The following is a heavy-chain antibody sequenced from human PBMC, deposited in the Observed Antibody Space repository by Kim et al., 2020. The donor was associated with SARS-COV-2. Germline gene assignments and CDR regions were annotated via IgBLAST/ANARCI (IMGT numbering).Heavy chain of an antibody. J-gene: IGHJ4*02. CDR1: GFTFSDYA. CDR3: VRGQQWLIKN. V-gene: IGHV3-43*02. CDR2: ISRNGGEI. Sequence: GGSLRLSCAASGFTFSDYAIQWVRQVPGKGLEWVSLISRNGGEIKYADSVKGRFTIYSDNSKKSVYLQMNSLRSEDTALYYCVRGQQWLIKNWGQGTQVTVSS. D-gene: IGHD6-19*01.